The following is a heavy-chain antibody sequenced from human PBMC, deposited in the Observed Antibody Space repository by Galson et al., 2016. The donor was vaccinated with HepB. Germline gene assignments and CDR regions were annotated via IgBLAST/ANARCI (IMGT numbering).Heavy chain of an antibody. CDR3: ALFGPDLRGGDF. CDR1: GITFPTFG. V-gene: IGHV1-18*01. J-gene: IGHJ4*02. D-gene: IGHD3-10*01. Sequence: SVKVSCKASGITFPTFGLSWVRQAPGQGLEWMGWLSSNSSKRSYAQKLQDRVTMTTDTSTGTAYMELRSLRSDDTAVYCCALFGPDLRGGDFWGQGTLVTVSS. CDR2: LSSNSSKR.